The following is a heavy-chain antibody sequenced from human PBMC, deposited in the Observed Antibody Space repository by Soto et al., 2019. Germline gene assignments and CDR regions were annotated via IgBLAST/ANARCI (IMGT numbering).Heavy chain of an antibody. CDR3: ARGMKGSSWYFNAFDI. CDR2: ISSSSSYI. Sequence: EVQLVESGGGLVQPGGSLRLSCAASGFTFSSYSMNWVRQAPGKGLEWVSSISSSSSYIYYADSVKGRFTISRDNAKNSLYLQMNSLRAEDTAVYYCARGMKGSSWYFNAFDIWGQGTMVTVSS. V-gene: IGHV3-21*01. J-gene: IGHJ3*02. D-gene: IGHD6-13*01. CDR1: GFTFSSYS.